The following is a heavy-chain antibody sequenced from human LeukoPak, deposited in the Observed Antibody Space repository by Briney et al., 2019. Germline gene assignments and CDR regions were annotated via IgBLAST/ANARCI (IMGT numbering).Heavy chain of an antibody. CDR3: ANSADYYDRPDAFDI. Sequence: GGSLRLSCAASGFTFSSYGMHWVRQAPGKGLEWVAVISYDGSNKYYADSVKGRFTISRDNSKDTLYLQMNSLRAEDTAVYYCANSADYYDRPDAFDIWGQGTMVTVSS. CDR2: ISYDGSNK. D-gene: IGHD3-22*01. J-gene: IGHJ3*02. CDR1: GFTFSSYG. V-gene: IGHV3-30*18.